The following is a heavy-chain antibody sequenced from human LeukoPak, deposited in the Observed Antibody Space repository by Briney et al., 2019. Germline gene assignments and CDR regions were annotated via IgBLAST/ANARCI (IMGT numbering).Heavy chain of an antibody. CDR3: ARVGAVDTATRYYFDY. D-gene: IGHD5-18*01. V-gene: IGHV1-46*01. CDR1: GYTFTSYY. Sequence: ASVKVSCKASGYTFTSYYMHWVRQAPGQGLEWMGIINPSGGSTSYAQKFQGRVTMTRDTPTSTVYMELGSLRSEDTAVYYCARVGAVDTATRYYFDYWGQGTLVTVSS. J-gene: IGHJ4*02. CDR2: INPSGGST.